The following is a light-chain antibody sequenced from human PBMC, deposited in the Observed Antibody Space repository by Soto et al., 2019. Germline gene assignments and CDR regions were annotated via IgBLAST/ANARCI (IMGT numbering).Light chain of an antibody. J-gene: IGLJ2*01. CDR1: IRDVCAYNL. V-gene: IGLV2-14*01. Sequence: QSALTQPASVSGSPGQSITISCAGTIRDVCAYNLVSWYQQYPGRAPQLILYEVRNRPSGISFRFSGFKSGNTASLTISGLQAEDEADYYCSSFTSKSTLIFGGGTKLTVL. CDR2: EVR. CDR3: SSFTSKSTLI.